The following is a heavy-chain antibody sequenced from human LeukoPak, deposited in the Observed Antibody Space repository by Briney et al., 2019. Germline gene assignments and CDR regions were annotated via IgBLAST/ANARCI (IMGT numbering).Heavy chain of an antibody. D-gene: IGHD5-24*01. CDR2: IYYSGST. CDR3: ATPGRRDGYNFYYYYGMDV. Sequence: SETLSLTCAVYGGSFSGYYWSWIRQPPGKGLEWIGSIYYSGSTYYNPSLKSRVTISVDTSKNQFSLKLSSVTAADTAVYYCATPGRRDGYNFYYYYGMDVWGQGTTVTVSS. CDR1: GGSFSGYY. J-gene: IGHJ6*02. V-gene: IGHV4-34*01.